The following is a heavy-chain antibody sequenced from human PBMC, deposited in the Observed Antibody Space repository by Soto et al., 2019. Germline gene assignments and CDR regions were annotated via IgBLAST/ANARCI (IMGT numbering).Heavy chain of an antibody. CDR2: ISGSGRSA. J-gene: IGHJ4*02. Sequence: VQLLESGGGLVQPGGSLRLSCAASGFIFSSYAMSWVRQAPGKGLEWVAAISGSGRSAHYADSVKGRFTISRDNSKNTLHLQMNSLRAEDTAVYFCAKDFSEYSYGLGTDFWGQGTLVTVSS. CDR3: AKDFSEYSYGLGTDF. V-gene: IGHV3-23*01. CDR1: GFIFSSYA. D-gene: IGHD5-18*01.